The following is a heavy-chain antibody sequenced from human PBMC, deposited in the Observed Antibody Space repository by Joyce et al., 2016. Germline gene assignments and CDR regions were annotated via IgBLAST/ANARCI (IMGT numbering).Heavy chain of an antibody. Sequence: EVQLVESGGGLVQPGGSLRLSCATSGFTFSTYDMHWVRQATGKGLEWVSTIGPDGDTHYRGSVRGRFTVSRDNARNSLYLQMNSLRAEDTAVYYCARGVFGDFGGQGTTVTVS. D-gene: IGHD3-10*01. V-gene: IGHV3-13*01. J-gene: IGHJ6*02. CDR2: IGPDGDT. CDR3: ARGVFGDF. CDR1: GFTFSTYD.